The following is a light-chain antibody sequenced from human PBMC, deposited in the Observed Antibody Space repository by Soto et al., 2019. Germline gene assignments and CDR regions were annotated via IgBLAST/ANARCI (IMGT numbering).Light chain of an antibody. V-gene: IGLV2-8*01. Sequence: QSALTQPPSASGSPGQSVTISCTGTSSDVGGYNYVSWYQQHPGKAPKLLIYEVSKRPSGVPDRFSGSKSGNTASLTVSGLQAEDEADYYCSSYVDTKSYVFGTGTKVTVL. CDR3: SSYVDTKSYV. J-gene: IGLJ1*01. CDR1: SSDVGGYNY. CDR2: EVS.